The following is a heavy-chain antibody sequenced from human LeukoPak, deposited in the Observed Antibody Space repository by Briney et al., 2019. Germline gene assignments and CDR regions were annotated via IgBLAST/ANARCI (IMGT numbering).Heavy chain of an antibody. Sequence: GGSLRLSCAASGFTFSAYSINWGRQAPGQGREWVSSISGSSNYIYYADSGKGRFTISRDNAKNSLYLQVDSLRAEDTALYYCARGGGLGYCSSTSCYVYFDYWGQGTLVTVSS. V-gene: IGHV3-21*06. J-gene: IGHJ4*02. CDR2: ISGSSNYI. D-gene: IGHD2-2*01. CDR1: GFTFSAYS. CDR3: ARGGGLGYCSSTSCYVYFDY.